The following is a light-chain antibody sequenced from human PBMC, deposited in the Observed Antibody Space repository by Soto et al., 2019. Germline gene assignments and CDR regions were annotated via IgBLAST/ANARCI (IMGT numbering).Light chain of an antibody. Sequence: EIVLTQSPGTLSLSPGERATLSCRASQCVSSSYLVWYQQKPGQAPRLLIYGASSRATGIPDRFSGSGSGTDFTLTISRLEPEDFAVYYCQQYGSSPRTFGQGTKVDIK. CDR2: GAS. CDR3: QQYGSSPRT. J-gene: IGKJ1*01. V-gene: IGKV3-20*01. CDR1: QCVSSSY.